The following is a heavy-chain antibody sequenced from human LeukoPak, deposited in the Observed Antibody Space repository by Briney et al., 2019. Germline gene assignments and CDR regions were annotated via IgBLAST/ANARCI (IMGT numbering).Heavy chain of an antibody. CDR3: ARGTRYSSSWTSD. CDR1: GVTFSSYS. V-gene: IGHV3-21*01. Sequence: GGALRLSCAPSGVTFSSYSMSWGRQAPGEGGGWGSAISSSSSYIYYADSVKGRFTISRDNAKDSLYLQMNSLRAEDTAVYYCARGTRYSSSWTSDWGQGTLVTVSS. D-gene: IGHD6-13*01. CDR2: ISSSSSYI. J-gene: IGHJ4*02.